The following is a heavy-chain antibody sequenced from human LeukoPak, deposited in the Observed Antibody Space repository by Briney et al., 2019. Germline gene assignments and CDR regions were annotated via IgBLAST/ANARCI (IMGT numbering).Heavy chain of an antibody. CDR2: IIPILGIA. D-gene: IGHD2-2*02. Sequence: SVKVSCKASGGTFSSYTISWVRQAPGQGLEWMGRIIPILGIANYAQKFQGRVAITADKSTSTAYMELSSLRSEDTAVYYCARGPVPAAIRGCFDYWGQGTLVTVSS. J-gene: IGHJ4*02. CDR3: ARGPVPAAIRGCFDY. CDR1: GGTFSSYT. V-gene: IGHV1-69*02.